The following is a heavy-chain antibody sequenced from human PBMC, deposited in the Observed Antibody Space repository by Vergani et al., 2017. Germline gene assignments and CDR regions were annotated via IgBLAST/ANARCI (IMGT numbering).Heavy chain of an antibody. CDR1: GGSFSGYY. Sequence: QVQLQQWGAGLLKPSETLSLTCAVYGGSFSGYYWSWIRQPPGKGLEWIGEINHSGSTNYNPSLKSRVTISVDTSKNQFSLKLSSVTAADTAVYYCRWEYYDFWSGYGGTWDVWGKGTTVTVSS. D-gene: IGHD3-3*01. CDR3: RWEYYDFWSGYGGTWDV. V-gene: IGHV4-34*01. CDR2: INHSGST. J-gene: IGHJ6*04.